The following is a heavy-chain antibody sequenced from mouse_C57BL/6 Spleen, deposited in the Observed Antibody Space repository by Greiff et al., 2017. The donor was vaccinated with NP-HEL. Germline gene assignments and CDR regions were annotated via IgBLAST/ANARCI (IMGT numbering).Heavy chain of an antibody. CDR3: ARAHSSDAMDY. V-gene: IGHV5-4*01. Sequence: EVQRVESGGGLVKPGGSLKLSCAASGFTFSSYAMSWVRQTPEKRLEWVATISDGGSYTYYPDNVKGRFTISRDNAKNNLYLQMSHLKSEDTAMYYCARAHSSDAMDYWGQGTSVTVSS. D-gene: IGHD3-1*01. CDR1: GFTFSSYA. CDR2: ISDGGSYT. J-gene: IGHJ4*01.